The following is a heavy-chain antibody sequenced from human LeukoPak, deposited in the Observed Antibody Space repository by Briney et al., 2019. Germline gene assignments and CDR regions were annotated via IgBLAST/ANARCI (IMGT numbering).Heavy chain of an antibody. V-gene: IGHV4-61*01. CDR1: GGSVSSGSYY. CDR2: IYYSGST. CDR3: AGGVVAARFWFDP. Sequence: SETLSLTCTVSGGSVSSGSYYWSWIRQPPGKGLEWIGYIYYSGSTNYNPSLKSRVTISVDTSKNQFSLKLSSVTAADTAVYYCAGGVVAARFWFDPWGQGTLVTVSS. J-gene: IGHJ5*02. D-gene: IGHD2-15*01.